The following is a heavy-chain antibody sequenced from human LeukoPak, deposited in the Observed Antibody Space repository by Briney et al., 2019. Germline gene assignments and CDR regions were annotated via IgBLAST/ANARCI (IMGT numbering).Heavy chain of an antibody. CDR2: ISGSGGST. Sequence: GGSLTLSCAASGFTFSSYAMSWVRQAPGKGLEWVSAISGSGGSTYYADSVKGRFTISRDNSKNTLYLQMNSLRAEDTAVYYCAKWYYDFWSGYYTVYWGQGTLVTVSS. J-gene: IGHJ4*02. D-gene: IGHD3-3*01. CDR3: AKWYYDFWSGYYTVY. CDR1: GFTFSSYA. V-gene: IGHV3-23*01.